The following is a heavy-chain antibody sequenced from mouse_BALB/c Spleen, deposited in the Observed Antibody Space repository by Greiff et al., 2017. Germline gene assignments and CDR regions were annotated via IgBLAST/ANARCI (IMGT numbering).Heavy chain of an antibody. Sequence: QVTLKESGPGILQPSQTLSLTCSFSGFSLSTSGMGVSWIRQPSGKGLEWLAHIYWDDDKRYNPSLKSRLTISKDTSSNQVFLKITSVDTADTATYYCARGKYGNSYAMDYWGQGTSVTVSS. V-gene: IGHV8-12*01. CDR2: IYWDDDK. CDR3: ARGKYGNSYAMDY. D-gene: IGHD2-10*02. CDR1: GFSLSTSGMG. J-gene: IGHJ4*01.